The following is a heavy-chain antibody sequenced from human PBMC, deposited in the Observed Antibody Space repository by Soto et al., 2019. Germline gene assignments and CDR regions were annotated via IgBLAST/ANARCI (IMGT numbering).Heavy chain of an antibody. CDR3: ASLKGYCSSTSCYDAFDI. Sequence: ASVKVSCKASGYTFTSYGISWVRQVPGQGLEWMGWISAYNGNTNYAQKLQGRVTMTTDTSTSTAYMELRSLRSDDTAVYYCASLKGYCSSTSCYDAFDIWGQGTMVTVSS. CDR2: ISAYNGNT. D-gene: IGHD2-2*01. V-gene: IGHV1-18*01. CDR1: GYTFTSYG. J-gene: IGHJ3*02.